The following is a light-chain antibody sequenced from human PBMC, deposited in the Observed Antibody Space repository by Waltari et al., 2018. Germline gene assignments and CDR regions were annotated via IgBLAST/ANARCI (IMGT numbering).Light chain of an antibody. J-gene: IGKJ4*01. Sequence: DIVLTQSPATLSLSSGERATLSCRASQSVSGSLAWYQQKPGQAPRLLIYDASNRATGIPARFSGSGSGTDFTLTISSLEPEDFAVYYCQQRGTWPLTFGGGTKVDI. V-gene: IGKV3-11*01. CDR3: QQRGTWPLT. CDR2: DAS. CDR1: QSVSGS.